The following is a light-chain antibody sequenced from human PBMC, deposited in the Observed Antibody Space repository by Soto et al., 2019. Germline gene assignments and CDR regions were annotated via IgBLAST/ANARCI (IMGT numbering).Light chain of an antibody. CDR2: YDS. J-gene: IGLJ1*01. CDR3: QVWDISSGHYG. Sequence: SYELTQPPSVSVAPGQTARIACGGNSIGTKSVHWYQQRPGQAPGLVIYYDSDRPSGIPERFSGSNSGNTATLTISRVEAGDEADYFCQVWDISSGHYGFGTGTKVTVL. V-gene: IGLV3-21*04. CDR1: SIGTKS.